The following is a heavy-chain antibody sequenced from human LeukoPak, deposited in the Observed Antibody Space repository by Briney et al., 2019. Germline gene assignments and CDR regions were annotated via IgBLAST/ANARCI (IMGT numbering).Heavy chain of an antibody. CDR2: SNAGNGNT. D-gene: IGHD3-22*01. V-gene: IGHV1-3*02. J-gene: IGHJ4*02. CDR3: ARAYNYYDSSGYYLGYYFDY. CDR1: GYTFTSYA. Sequence: GASVKVSCKASGYTFTSYAMHWVRQAPGQRLEWMGWSNAGNGNTKYSQEFQGRVTITRDTSASTAYMELSSLRSEDMAVYYCARAYNYYDSSGYYLGYYFDYWGQGTPVTVSS.